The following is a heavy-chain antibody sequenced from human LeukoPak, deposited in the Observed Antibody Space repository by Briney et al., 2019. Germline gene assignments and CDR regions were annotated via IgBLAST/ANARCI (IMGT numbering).Heavy chain of an antibody. D-gene: IGHD3-3*01. Sequence: PSETLSLTCSVSGGSISSYYWSWIRRPPGKGLEWIGYIYDSGSTSYNPSLQSRVTISIDTSKNQFSLRLTSVTAADTAVYYCARGGSYYDFWSGYYDYYYYMDVWGKGTTVTVSS. CDR1: GGSISSYY. CDR3: ARGGSYYDFWSGYYDYYYYMDV. V-gene: IGHV4-59*01. J-gene: IGHJ6*03. CDR2: IYDSGST.